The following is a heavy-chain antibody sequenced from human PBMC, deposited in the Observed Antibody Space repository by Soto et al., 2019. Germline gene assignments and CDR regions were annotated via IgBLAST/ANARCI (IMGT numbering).Heavy chain of an antibody. V-gene: IGHV3-23*01. Sequence: EVQLLESGGGLVQPGGSLRLSCAASGFTFSSYAMSWVRQAPGKGLEWVSVISGSGTSTYFADSVKGRFTISRDNSTNTVYLQMNSLRAEDTAIYYCAKDPDYGGNSAYFQHWGQGTLVTVSS. J-gene: IGHJ1*01. CDR3: AKDPDYGGNSAYFQH. CDR2: ISGSGTST. CDR1: GFTFSSYA. D-gene: IGHD4-17*01.